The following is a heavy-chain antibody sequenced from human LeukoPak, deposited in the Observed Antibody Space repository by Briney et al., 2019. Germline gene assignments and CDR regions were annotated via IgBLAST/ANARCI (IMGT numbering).Heavy chain of an antibody. Sequence: GGSLRLSCAASGFNFSNSWMHWVRQAPGKGLMWVSRISSDGSSTIYADSVKGRFTISRDNAKNSLYLQMNSLRAEDTAVYYCASIGYSSSWADYFDYWGQGTLVTVSS. CDR2: ISSDGSST. J-gene: IGHJ4*02. V-gene: IGHV3-74*01. CDR1: GFNFSNSW. D-gene: IGHD6-13*01. CDR3: ASIGYSSSWADYFDY.